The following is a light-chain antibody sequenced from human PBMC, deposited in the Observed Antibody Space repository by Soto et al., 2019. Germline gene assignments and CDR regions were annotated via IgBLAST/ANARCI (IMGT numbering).Light chain of an antibody. CDR3: QTWGTGIVV. CDR2: VNSDGSH. V-gene: IGLV4-69*01. Sequence: QSVLTQSPSASASLGASVKLTCTLNSGHSSYAIAWHQQQPEKGPRYLMKVNSDGSHTKGDGTPGRFSGSSSGAERYLTISSLQSEDEADYYCQTWGTGIVVFGGGTKLTVL. CDR1: SGHSSYA. J-gene: IGLJ2*01.